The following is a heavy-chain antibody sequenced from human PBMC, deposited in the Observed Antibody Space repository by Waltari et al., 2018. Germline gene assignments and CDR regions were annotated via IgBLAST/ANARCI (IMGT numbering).Heavy chain of an antibody. V-gene: IGHV3-7*01. CDR2: IYQDGTVT. CDR1: GFTFSRFW. CDR3: VRDDDGGMGAV. J-gene: IGHJ6*02. Sequence: EVQLVEAVGGFVQPGGSLRLLCSSSGFTFSRFWLSWARAAPGKGLEWVANIYQDGTVTNYVDSVKGRFTTSRDNSRNSLYLQMNSLRVDDTAVYYCVRDDDGGMGAVWGQGTTVTVSS. D-gene: IGHD3-16*01.